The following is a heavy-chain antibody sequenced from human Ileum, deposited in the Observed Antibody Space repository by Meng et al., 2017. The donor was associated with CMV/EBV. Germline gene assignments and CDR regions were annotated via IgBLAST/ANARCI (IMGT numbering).Heavy chain of an antibody. CDR3: ARTGTTDAFDI. Sequence: GRSLSLACAASGFTFSSYSMNWVRQAPGKGLEWVSSISSSSSYIYYADSVKGRFTISRDNAKNSLYLQMNSLRAEDTAVYYCARTGTTDAFDIWGQGTMVTVSS. D-gene: IGHD1-1*01. CDR1: GFTFSSYS. V-gene: IGHV3-21*01. CDR2: ISSSSSYI. J-gene: IGHJ3*02.